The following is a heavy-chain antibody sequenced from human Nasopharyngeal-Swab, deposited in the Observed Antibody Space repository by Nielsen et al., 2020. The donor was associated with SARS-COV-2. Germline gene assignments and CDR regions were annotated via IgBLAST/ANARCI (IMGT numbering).Heavy chain of an antibody. CDR3: ARDSYYDILTGYPLYFDY. Sequence: SCTVSGGSISSGSYYWSWIRPPAGKGLEWIGRIYTSGSTNYNPSLKSRVTISVDTSKNQFSLKLSSVTAADTAVYYCARDSYYDILTGYPLYFDYWGQGTLVTVSS. D-gene: IGHD3-9*01. CDR1: GGSISSGSYY. CDR2: IYTSGST. V-gene: IGHV4-61*02. J-gene: IGHJ4*02.